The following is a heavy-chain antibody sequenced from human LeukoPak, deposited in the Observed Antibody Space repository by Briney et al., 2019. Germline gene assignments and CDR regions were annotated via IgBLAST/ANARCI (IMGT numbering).Heavy chain of an antibody. Sequence: GGSLRLSCAASGFTFSSYAMNWVRQAPGKGLEWVSSISGSGGRTYYADSVKGRFTISRDNSKNTLYLQMNSLRAEDTAVYYCAKGGYSYGYLDWGQGTLVTVSS. CDR2: ISGSGGRT. CDR1: GFTFSSYA. V-gene: IGHV3-23*01. CDR3: AKGGYSYGYLD. J-gene: IGHJ4*02. D-gene: IGHD5-18*01.